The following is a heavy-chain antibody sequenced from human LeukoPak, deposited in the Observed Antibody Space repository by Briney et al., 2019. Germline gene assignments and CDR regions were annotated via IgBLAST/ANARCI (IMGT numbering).Heavy chain of an antibody. Sequence: GGSLRLSCAASGFTFSSYAMHWVRQAPGKGLEWVAVISYDGSNKYHADSVKGRFTISRDNSKNTLYLQMNSLRAEDTAVYYCARGRVVITPNDAFDIWGQGTMVTVSS. CDR2: ISYDGSNK. V-gene: IGHV3-30*04. CDR1: GFTFSSYA. D-gene: IGHD3-22*01. CDR3: ARGRVVITPNDAFDI. J-gene: IGHJ3*02.